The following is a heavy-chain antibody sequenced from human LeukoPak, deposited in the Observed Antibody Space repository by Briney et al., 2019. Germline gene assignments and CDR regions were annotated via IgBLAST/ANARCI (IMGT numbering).Heavy chain of an antibody. CDR2: IYYSGST. V-gene: IGHV4-59*08. CDR1: GGSIFSHY. CDR3: ARHLNNCGDDCYIFDY. J-gene: IGHJ4*02. D-gene: IGHD2-21*01. Sequence: SETLSLTCTVSGGSIFSHYWSWLRQPPGKGLEWMGYIYYSGSTNYNPSLKSRVTISVDTSKNQFSLRVSSVTAADTAVYYCARHLNNCGDDCYIFDYWGQGTLVTVSS.